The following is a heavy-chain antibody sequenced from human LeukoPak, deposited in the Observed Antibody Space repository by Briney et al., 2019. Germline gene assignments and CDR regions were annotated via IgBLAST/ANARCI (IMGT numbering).Heavy chain of an antibody. Sequence: GSLRLSCAVSGFTFNSYGMHWVRQAPGKGLEWVAVIAHDANNKNHGDSVKGRFTISRDNSKNTLYLQMNSLRAEDTAVYYCASGKETSMAQGYWGQGTLVTVSS. D-gene: IGHD5-18*01. J-gene: IGHJ4*02. CDR2: IAHDANNK. CDR3: ASGKETSMAQGY. CDR1: GFTFNSYG. V-gene: IGHV3-30*03.